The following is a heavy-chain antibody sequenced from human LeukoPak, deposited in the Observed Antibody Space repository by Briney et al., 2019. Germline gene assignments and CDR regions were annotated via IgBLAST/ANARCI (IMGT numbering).Heavy chain of an antibody. V-gene: IGHV3-21*01. J-gene: IGHJ4*02. D-gene: IGHD3-16*01. CDR3: ARDSSWDYVWGSFIDY. CDR2: ISSSSSYI. Sequence: PGGSLRLSCAASGFTFSSYSMNWVRQAPGKGLEWVSSISSSSSYIYYADSVKGRFTISRDNAKNSLYLQMNSLRAESTDVYYCARDSSWDYVWGSFIDYWGQGTLVTVSS. CDR1: GFTFSSYS.